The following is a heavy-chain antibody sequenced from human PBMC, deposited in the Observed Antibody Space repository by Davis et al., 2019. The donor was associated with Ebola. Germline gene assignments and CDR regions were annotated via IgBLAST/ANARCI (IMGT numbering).Heavy chain of an antibody. Sequence: GGSLRLSCAASGFTFYRYEMNWVRQAPGKGLEWVSYISATGTSTFYADSVKGRFTISRDQARDSLYLQMDSLRVEDTAIYYCARDAFSLSRYDTEDHWGQGALVTVSS. CDR3: ARDAFSLSRYDTEDH. V-gene: IGHV3-48*03. CDR2: ISATGTST. J-gene: IGHJ4*02. CDR1: GFTFYRYE. D-gene: IGHD3-22*01.